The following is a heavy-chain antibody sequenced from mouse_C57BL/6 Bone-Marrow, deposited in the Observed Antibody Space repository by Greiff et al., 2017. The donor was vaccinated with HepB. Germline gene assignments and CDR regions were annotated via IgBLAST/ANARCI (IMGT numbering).Heavy chain of an antibody. CDR3: ARGATMVTTGYFDY. CDR2: ISDGGSYT. CDR1: GFTFSSYA. V-gene: IGHV5-4*01. Sequence: EVQGVESGGGLVKPGGSLKLSCAASGFTFSSYAMSWVRQTPEKRLEWVATISDGGSYTYYPDNVKGRFTISRDNAKNNLYLQMSHLKSEDTAMYYCARGATMVTTGYFDYWGQGTTLTVSS. D-gene: IGHD2-1*01. J-gene: IGHJ2*01.